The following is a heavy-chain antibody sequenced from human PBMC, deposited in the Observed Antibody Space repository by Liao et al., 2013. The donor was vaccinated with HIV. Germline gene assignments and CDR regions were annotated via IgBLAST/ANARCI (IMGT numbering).Heavy chain of an antibody. Sequence: QVQLQESGSGLVKPSQTLSLSCTVSGDSIGGGNYFLNWIRQPAGKGLEWIGRVYTSGNTDYNPSLKSRVTISLDTSKNQFSLRLSSVTAADTAVYYCARDQDIVVVPAAISAFDIWGQGTMVTVSS. V-gene: IGHV4-61*02. J-gene: IGHJ3*02. D-gene: IGHD2-2*01. CDR2: VYTSGNT. CDR3: ARDQDIVVVPAAISAFDI. CDR1: GDSIGGGNYF.